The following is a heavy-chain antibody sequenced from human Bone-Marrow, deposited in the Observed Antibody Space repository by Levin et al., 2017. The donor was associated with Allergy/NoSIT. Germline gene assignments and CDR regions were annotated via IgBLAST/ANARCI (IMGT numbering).Heavy chain of an antibody. CDR1: GYSFTSYW. CDR2: IYPGDSDT. CDR3: ARPHCGGDCYDLDWYFDL. D-gene: IGHD2-21*02. J-gene: IGHJ2*01. V-gene: IGHV5-51*01. Sequence: GESLKISCKDSGYSFTSYWIGWVRQMPGKGLEWMGIIYPGDSDTRYSPSFQGQVTISADKSINTTYLPWSSLKASDTAMYFCARPHCGGDCYDLDWYFDLWGRGTLVTVSS.